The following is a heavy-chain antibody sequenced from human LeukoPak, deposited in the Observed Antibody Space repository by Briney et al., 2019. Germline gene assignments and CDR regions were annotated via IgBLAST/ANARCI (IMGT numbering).Heavy chain of an antibody. CDR3: ATDSRWLQFSCPLCSLYFSD. CDR2: IYYSGST. CDR1: GGSISSSSYY. Sequence: PSEALSLTCTVSGGSISSSSYYWGWIRQPPGKGLEWIGSIYYSGSTYYNPSLKSRVTISVDTSKNQFSLKLSSVTAADTAVYYCATDSRWLQFSCPLCSLYFSDWGQGTLVTVSS. V-gene: IGHV4-39*01. J-gene: IGHJ4*02. D-gene: IGHD5-24*01.